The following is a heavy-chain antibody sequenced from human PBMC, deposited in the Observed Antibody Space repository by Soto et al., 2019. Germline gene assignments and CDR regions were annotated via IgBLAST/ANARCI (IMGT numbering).Heavy chain of an antibody. J-gene: IGHJ4*02. CDR1: GFTFSTYA. CDR3: AKGSKFTIFSPDHC. Sequence: EVHLLESGGGLVQPGGSLRLSCAASGFTFSTYAMTWVRQAPGKGLEWVSALSGNSGTTYSADSVKGRFTISRDNSRNTLYRQMSSLRAEDTALYFCAKGSKFTIFSPDHCWGQGTRVNVSS. D-gene: IGHD3-3*01. V-gene: IGHV3-23*01. CDR2: LSGNSGTT.